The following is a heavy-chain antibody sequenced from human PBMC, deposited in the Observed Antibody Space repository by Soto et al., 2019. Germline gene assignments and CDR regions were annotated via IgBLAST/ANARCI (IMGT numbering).Heavy chain of an antibody. D-gene: IGHD2-2*01. J-gene: IGHJ4*02. Sequence: GGSLRLSCAASGFTFSSCAMSWVRQAPGKGLEWVSAITGSAGTTYYADSVKGRFTISRDNSKSTLYLQMNSLRAEDTAIYYCAKFPRVVPAAMPHFDYWGPGTLVTVSS. CDR1: GFTFSSCA. V-gene: IGHV3-23*01. CDR3: AKFPRVVPAAMPHFDY. CDR2: ITGSAGTT.